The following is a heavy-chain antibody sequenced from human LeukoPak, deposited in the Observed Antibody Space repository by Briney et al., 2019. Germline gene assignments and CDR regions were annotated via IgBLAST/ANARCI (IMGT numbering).Heavy chain of an antibody. D-gene: IGHD3-10*01. CDR3: ATHARGYYMDV. J-gene: IGHJ6*03. CDR1: GGSFSGYY. CDR2: IIHSGST. Sequence: PSETLSLTCAVYGGSFSGYYWSWIRQPPGKGLEWIGEIIHSGSTNYNPSLKSRVTISVDTSKNQFSLKLSSVTAADTAVYYCATHARGYYMDVWGKGTTVTIS. V-gene: IGHV4-34*12.